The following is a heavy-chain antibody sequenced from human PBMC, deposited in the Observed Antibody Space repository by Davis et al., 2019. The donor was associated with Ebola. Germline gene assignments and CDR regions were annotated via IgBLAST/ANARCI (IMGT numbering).Heavy chain of an antibody. D-gene: IGHD2-15*01. J-gene: IGHJ4*02. V-gene: IGHV3-74*01. Sequence: HTGGSLRLSCAAFGFTFTNYWMHWVRQAPGKGLVWVSRINSDGSSINYADSVKGRFTISRDNAKNTLYLQMNSLRAEDTAVYYCAREGGCSGGSCYYFDYWGQGTLVTVSS. CDR3: AREGGCSGGSCYYFDY. CDR2: INSDGSSI. CDR1: GFTFTNYW.